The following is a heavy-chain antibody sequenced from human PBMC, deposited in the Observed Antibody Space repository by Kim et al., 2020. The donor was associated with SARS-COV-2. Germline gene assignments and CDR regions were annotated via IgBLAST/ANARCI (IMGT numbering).Heavy chain of an antibody. J-gene: IGHJ3*02. CDR1: GGSFSGYY. CDR3: ARGPITMVRGVKGEAFDI. V-gene: IGHV4-34*01. D-gene: IGHD3-10*01. CDR2: INHSGST. Sequence: SETLSLTCAVYGGSFSGYYWSWIRQPPGKGLEWIGEINHSGSTNYNPSLKSRVTISVDTSKNQFSLKLSSVTAADTAVYYCARGPITMVRGVKGEAFDIWGQGTMVTVSS.